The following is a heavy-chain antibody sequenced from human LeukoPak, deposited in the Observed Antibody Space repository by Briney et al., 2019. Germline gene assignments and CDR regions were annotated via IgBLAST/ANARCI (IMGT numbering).Heavy chain of an antibody. CDR1: GGSISSGGYS. CDR2: IYHSGST. Sequence: SETLSLTCAVSGGSISSGGYSWIWIRQPPGKGLEWIGYIYHSGSTYYNPSLKSRVTISVDRSKNQFSLKLSSVTAADTAVYYCARARDDSSGYYPSIYFDYWGQGTLVTVSS. CDR3: ARARDDSSGYYPSIYFDY. V-gene: IGHV4-30-2*01. J-gene: IGHJ4*02. D-gene: IGHD3-22*01.